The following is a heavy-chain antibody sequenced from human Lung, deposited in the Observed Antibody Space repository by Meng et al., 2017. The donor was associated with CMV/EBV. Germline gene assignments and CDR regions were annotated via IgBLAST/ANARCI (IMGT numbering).Heavy chain of an antibody. J-gene: IGHJ4*03. CDR3: AREMPMTCYFDQ. CDR1: GFTFTTYF. CDR2: FNPNGDVT. Sequence: QLVQSGAEVKKPGVSLKLSCETPGFTFTTYFMHWLRQAPGQGLQWMGLFNPNGDVTTYSLRFQGRITLTGDTSTSTLYMELSSLTSDDTAVYYCAREMPMTCYFDQWGQGTLVTVSS. V-gene: IGHV1-46*01. D-gene: IGHD3-22*01.